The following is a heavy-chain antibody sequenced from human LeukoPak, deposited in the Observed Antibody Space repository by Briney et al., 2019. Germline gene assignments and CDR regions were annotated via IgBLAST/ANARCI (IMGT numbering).Heavy chain of an antibody. Sequence: GGSLRLSCAASGFTFSNAWMSWVRQAPGKGLEWVGRIKSKVNGGTTDYAAPVKGRFTISRDDSKNTPYFQMNSLKTEDTAVYYCTALGYPQYFHHWGQGTLVTVSS. CDR1: GFTFSNAW. CDR2: IKSKVNGGTT. V-gene: IGHV3-15*01. CDR3: TALGYPQYFHH. D-gene: IGHD2-15*01. J-gene: IGHJ4*02.